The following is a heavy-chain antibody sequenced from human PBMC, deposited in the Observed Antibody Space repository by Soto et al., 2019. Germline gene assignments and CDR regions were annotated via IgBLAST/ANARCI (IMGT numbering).Heavy chain of an antibody. Sequence: ASVKVSCKASGYTFTSYDTNWVRQATGQGLEWMGWMNPNSGNTGYAQKFQGRVTMTRNTSISTAYMELSSLRSEDTAVYYCARGPFTTGPTIFGVVIKGGYYYYGMDVWGQGTTVTVSS. CDR1: GYTFTSYD. D-gene: IGHD3-3*01. CDR3: ARGPFTTGPTIFGVVIKGGYYYYGMDV. CDR2: MNPNSGNT. V-gene: IGHV1-8*01. J-gene: IGHJ6*02.